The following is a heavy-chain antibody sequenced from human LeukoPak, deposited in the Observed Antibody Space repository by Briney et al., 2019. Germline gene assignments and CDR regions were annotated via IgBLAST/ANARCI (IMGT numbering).Heavy chain of an antibody. J-gene: IGHJ3*02. D-gene: IGHD2-8*01. V-gene: IGHV3-74*01. Sequence: PGGSLRLSCAASGFTFSSYWMHWVRQAPGKGLVWVSRINSGGSSKSYEDSVKGRFTMSRDNAKNTLYLQMNSLRAEDTAVYYCARVQGHPPNGLDIWGQGTMVTVSS. CDR1: GFTFSSYW. CDR3: ARVQGHPPNGLDI. CDR2: INSGGSSK.